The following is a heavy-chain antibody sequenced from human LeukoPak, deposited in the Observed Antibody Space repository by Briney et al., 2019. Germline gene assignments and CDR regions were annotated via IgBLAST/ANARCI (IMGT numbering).Heavy chain of an antibody. CDR3: ARSMESSGYYNDY. V-gene: IGHV1-2*02. CDR1: GYTFTGSY. D-gene: IGHD3-22*01. J-gene: IGHJ4*02. Sequence: GASVKVSCRASGYTFTGSYIHWVRQAPGQGLEWMGWINPNSGGTNYVQKFQGRVTMTRDTSIRTAYMELSRLRSDDTAVYYCARSMESSGYYNDYWGQGTLVTVSS. CDR2: INPNSGGT.